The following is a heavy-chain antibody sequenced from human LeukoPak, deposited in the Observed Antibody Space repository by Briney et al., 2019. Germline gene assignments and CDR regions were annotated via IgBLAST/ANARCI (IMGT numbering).Heavy chain of an antibody. J-gene: IGHJ4*01. D-gene: IGHD3-3*01. Sequence: GASVKVSCKASGYTFTSYYMHWVRQAPGQGLEWMGIINPSGGSTSYAQKFQDRVTMIWDTSTSTVYMELSSLRSEDTAVSYCARGNGSVIWGGYFDYWGHGNPVTVSP. CDR3: ARGNGSVIWGGYFDY. V-gene: IGHV1-46*01. CDR2: INPSGGST. CDR1: GYTFTSYY.